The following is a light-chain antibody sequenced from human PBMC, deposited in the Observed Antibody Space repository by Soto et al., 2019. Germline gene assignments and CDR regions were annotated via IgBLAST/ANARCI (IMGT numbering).Light chain of an antibody. J-gene: IGKJ1*01. CDR3: MQGTHWPWT. CDR1: QSLIHSDGSTY. CDR2: EVS. V-gene: IGKV2-30*02. Sequence: DVVLTQSPLSLPVTLGQPASISCRSSQSLIHSDGSTYLSWFQQRPGQSPRRLIYEVSDRDSGVPDRFSGSGSGTDFTLKISRVEAEDVGGYYCMQGTHWPWTFGQGTKVEIK.